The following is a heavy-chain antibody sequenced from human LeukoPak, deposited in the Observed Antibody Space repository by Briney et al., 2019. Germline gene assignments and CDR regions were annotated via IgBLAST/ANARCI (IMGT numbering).Heavy chain of an antibody. D-gene: IGHD3-22*01. CDR1: GFTFSSNW. Sequence: PGGSLRLSCAASGFTFSSNWMHWVRQAPGKGLEWVSRISEEGSSTIYADSVKGRFTISRDNAKNTLYLQMNSLRAEDTAVYYCARGTSSGYYYLFDYWGPGTLVTVSS. J-gene: IGHJ4*02. CDR2: ISEEGSST. CDR3: ARGTSSGYYYLFDY. V-gene: IGHV3-74*01.